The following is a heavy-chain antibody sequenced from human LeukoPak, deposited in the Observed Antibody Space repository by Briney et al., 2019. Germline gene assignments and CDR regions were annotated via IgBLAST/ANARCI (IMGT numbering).Heavy chain of an antibody. CDR2: IYPGDSDT. CDR3: ATPYPREYCSSTTCYFNS. Sequence: GESLKISCKGSGYSFTSYWIGWVRQMPGKGLEWMGIIYPGDSDTRYSPSFQGQVTISADKAISTAYLQWSSLKASDTAMYYCATPYPREYCSSTTCYFNSWGQGTLVTVSS. J-gene: IGHJ5*01. V-gene: IGHV5-51*01. D-gene: IGHD2-2*01. CDR1: GYSFTSYW.